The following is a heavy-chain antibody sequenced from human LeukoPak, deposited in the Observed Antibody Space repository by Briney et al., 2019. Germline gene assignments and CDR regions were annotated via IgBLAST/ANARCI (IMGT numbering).Heavy chain of an antibody. V-gene: IGHV1-8*01. CDR1: GYTFTSYD. CDR3: ARGAAADHFDY. Sequence: ASVKVSCKASGYTFTSYDINWVRQAPGQGLEWMGWMNPNSGNTGYAQKFQGRVTMTRNTSISTAYMELSRLRSEDTAVYYCARGAAADHFDYWGQGTLVTVSS. CDR2: MNPNSGNT. J-gene: IGHJ4*02. D-gene: IGHD6-13*01.